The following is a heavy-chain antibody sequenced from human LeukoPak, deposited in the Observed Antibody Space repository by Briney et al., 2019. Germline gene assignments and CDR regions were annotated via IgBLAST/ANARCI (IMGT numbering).Heavy chain of an antibody. CDR1: GVSISSYY. CDR3: ARGTGTFDP. Sequence: SETLSLTCIVSGVSISSYYWSWIRQPPGKGLEWIGYIYYSGSTNYNPSLKSRVTTSVDTSKSQFSLKLTSVTAADTAMYYCARGTGTFDPWGQGTLVIVSS. CDR2: IYYSGST. J-gene: IGHJ5*02. V-gene: IGHV4-59*01. D-gene: IGHD1/OR15-1a*01.